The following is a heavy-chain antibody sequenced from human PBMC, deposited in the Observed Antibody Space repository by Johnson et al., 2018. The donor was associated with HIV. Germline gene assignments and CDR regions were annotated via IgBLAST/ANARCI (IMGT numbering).Heavy chain of an antibody. V-gene: IGHV3-7*01. J-gene: IGHJ3*02. CDR1: EFTFSNAW. D-gene: IGHD6-6*01. CDR3: ATSQLALPPGVFDI. CDR2: IKQDGSEK. Sequence: VQLVESGGGLVKPGGSLRLSCAASEFTFSNAWMSWVRQAPGKGLEWVANIKQDGSEKYYTDSVKGRFTISRDNSKNTLYLQMNSLRAEDTAVYYCATSQLALPPGVFDIWGQGTMVTVSS.